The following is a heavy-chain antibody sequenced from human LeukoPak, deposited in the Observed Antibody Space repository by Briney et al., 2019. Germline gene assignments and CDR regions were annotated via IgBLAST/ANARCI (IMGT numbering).Heavy chain of an antibody. Sequence: GGSLRLSCAASGFTFGSYGMHWVRQAPGKGLEWVAILWYDGSNEYYADSVKGRFTMSRDNSKNTLHLQMNSLRAEDTAVYYCARVRADSSGHDIDYWGQGTLVTVSS. J-gene: IGHJ4*02. V-gene: IGHV3-33*01. CDR2: LWYDGSNE. D-gene: IGHD3-22*01. CDR1: GFTFGSYG. CDR3: ARVRADSSGHDIDY.